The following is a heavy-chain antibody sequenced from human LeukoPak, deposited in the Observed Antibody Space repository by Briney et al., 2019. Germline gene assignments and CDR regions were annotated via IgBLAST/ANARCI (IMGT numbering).Heavy chain of an antibody. CDR2: INPNSGVT. J-gene: IGHJ4*02. V-gene: IGHV1-2*02. Sequence: AAVTVSCKASGYTVTGHYLHWVRQAPGQGLEWMGWINPNSGVTNYAQKFQGRVTMTRDTSINTAYLDLHSLTSDDTAMYLCAKDAYSGFSSSYNMDSWGQGTLVTVSS. D-gene: IGHD5-18*01. CDR3: AKDAYSGFSSSYNMDS. CDR1: GYTVTGHY.